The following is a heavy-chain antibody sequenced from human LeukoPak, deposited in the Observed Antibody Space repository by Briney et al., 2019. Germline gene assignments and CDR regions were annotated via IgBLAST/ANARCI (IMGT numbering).Heavy chain of an antibody. J-gene: IGHJ4*02. D-gene: IGHD1-26*01. CDR2: ISSSSSYT. CDR3: ARASGEGFDY. V-gene: IGHV3-11*05. Sequence: GGSLKPSVAASEFTFSDSYITWIRQAPGKGLEWVSYISSSSSYTNYADSVKGRFTISRDNAKNSLYLQMNSLRAEDTAVYYCARASGEGFDYWGQGTLVTVSS. CDR1: EFTFSDSY.